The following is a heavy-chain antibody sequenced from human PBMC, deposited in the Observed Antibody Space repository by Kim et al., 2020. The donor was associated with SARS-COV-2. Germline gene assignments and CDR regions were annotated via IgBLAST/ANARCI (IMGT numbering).Heavy chain of an antibody. CDR2: ISYDGSNK. J-gene: IGHJ4*02. CDR3: ARDGKRTIFGVVIIGYYFDY. V-gene: IGHV3-30-3*01. D-gene: IGHD3-3*01. Sequence: GGSLRLSCAASGFTFSSYAMHWVRQAPGKGLEWVAVISYDGSNKYYADSVKGRFTISRDNSKNTLYLQMNSLRAEDTAVYYCARDGKRTIFGVVIIGYYFDYWGQGTLVTVSS. CDR1: GFTFSSYA.